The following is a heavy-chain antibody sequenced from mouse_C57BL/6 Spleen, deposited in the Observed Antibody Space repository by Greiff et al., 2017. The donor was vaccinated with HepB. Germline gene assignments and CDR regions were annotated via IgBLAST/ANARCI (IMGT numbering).Heavy chain of an antibody. V-gene: IGHV2-9-1*01. Sequence: QVQLKESGPGLVAPSQGLSITCTVSGFSLTSFAISWVRQPPGKGLEWLGVLWTGGGTNYNSALKSRLSSSKDNSKSQVFLKMNSLQTDDTARYYCASNYYGSSYNYAMDYWGQGTSVTVSS. CDR3: ASNYYGSSYNYAMDY. CDR2: LWTGGGT. CDR1: GFSLTSFA. J-gene: IGHJ4*01. D-gene: IGHD1-1*01.